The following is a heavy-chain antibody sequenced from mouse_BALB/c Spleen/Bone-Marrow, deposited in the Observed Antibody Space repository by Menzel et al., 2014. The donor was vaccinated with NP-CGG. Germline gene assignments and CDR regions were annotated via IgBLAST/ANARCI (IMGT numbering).Heavy chain of an antibody. J-gene: IGHJ3*01. CDR2: INPSNGRA. D-gene: IGHD2-2*01. CDR1: GYTFTSYW. Sequence: VQLQQSGAELVKPGDSVKLSCKASGYTFTSYWMHWVKQRPGQGLEWIGAINPSNGRADYNEKFRSKATLTVDRSSSTAYMQLSSLTSEDSAVYYCARAGGYDGFAYWGQGTLVTVSA. CDR3: ARAGGYDGFAY. V-gene: IGHV1S81*02.